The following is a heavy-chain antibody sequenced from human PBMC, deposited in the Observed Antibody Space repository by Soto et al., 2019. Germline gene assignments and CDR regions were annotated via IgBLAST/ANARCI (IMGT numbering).Heavy chain of an antibody. CDR1: GFTFNNYA. V-gene: IGHV3-23*01. Sequence: EVQLLDSGGGLVQPGGSLGLSCAASGFTFNNYAMNWVRQAPGMGLESVATISNTGGGTYYADSVKGRFTISRDNSKNTLYLLMSSLRVEDTAVYYCAKDRLAGNFDYWGQGTQVTVSS. CDR2: ISNTGGGT. CDR3: AKDRLAGNFDY. J-gene: IGHJ4*02.